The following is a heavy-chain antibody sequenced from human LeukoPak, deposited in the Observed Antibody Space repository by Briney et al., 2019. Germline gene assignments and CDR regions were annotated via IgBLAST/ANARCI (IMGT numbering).Heavy chain of an antibody. J-gene: IGHJ4*02. Sequence: PGRSLRLSCAASGFTFSSYGMHWVRQAPGKGLEWVAVIWYDGSNKYYADSVKGRFTISRDNSKNTLYLQMNSLRAEDTAVYYCAKPTRQYSSSWSDYWGQGTLVTVSS. CDR1: GFTFSSYG. CDR2: IWYDGSNK. V-gene: IGHV3-33*06. D-gene: IGHD6-13*01. CDR3: AKPTRQYSSSWSDY.